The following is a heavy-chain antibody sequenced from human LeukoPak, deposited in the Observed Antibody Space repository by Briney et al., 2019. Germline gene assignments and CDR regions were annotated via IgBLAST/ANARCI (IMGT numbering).Heavy chain of an antibody. CDR3: AGNCGGDCYDGHY. CDR2: IYHSGSS. D-gene: IGHD2-21*01. CDR1: GYSISSGYY. J-gene: IGHJ4*02. Sequence: SETLSLXCTVSGYSISSGYYWGWIRQPPGKGLEWIGSIYHSGSSYYNPSLKSRVTISVDTSKNQFSLKLSSVTAADTAVYYCAGNCGGDCYDGHYWGEGTLVTVSS. V-gene: IGHV4-38-2*02.